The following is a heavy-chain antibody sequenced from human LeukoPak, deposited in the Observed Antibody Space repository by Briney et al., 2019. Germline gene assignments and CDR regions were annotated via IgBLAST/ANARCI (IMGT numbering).Heavy chain of an antibody. CDR2: ISSSSNYI. V-gene: IGHV3-21*01. CDR3: ARDVGYCSGGSCYTYYFDY. J-gene: IGHJ4*02. Sequence: PGGSLRLSCAASGFTFNSYSMNWVRQAPGKGLEWVSSISSSSNYIHYADSVKGRFTISRDNAKNSLYLQMNSLRAEDTAVYYCARDVGYCSGGSCYTYYFDYWGQGTLVTVSS. D-gene: IGHD2-15*01. CDR1: GFTFNSYS.